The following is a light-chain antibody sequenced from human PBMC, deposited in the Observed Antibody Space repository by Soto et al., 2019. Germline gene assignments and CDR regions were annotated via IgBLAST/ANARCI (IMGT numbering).Light chain of an antibody. Sequence: QSVLTQPASVSGSPGQSITISCTGTSSDVGIYKAISWYQQHPGKVPKLMIYDVSNRPSGVCNRFSGSKYGNTASLPISGPQAEDEVDSYSSSNTIDNIYVFGSGTKVTVL. CDR2: DVS. CDR1: SSDVGIYKA. V-gene: IGLV2-14*03. CDR3: SSNTIDNIYV. J-gene: IGLJ1*01.